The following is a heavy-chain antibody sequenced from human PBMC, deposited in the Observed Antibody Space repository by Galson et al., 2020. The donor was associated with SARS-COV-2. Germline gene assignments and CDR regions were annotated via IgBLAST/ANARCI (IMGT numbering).Heavy chain of an antibody. V-gene: IGHV3-66*01. D-gene: IGHD2-15*01. CDR2: ISSSGST. Sequence: GESLKISCAASGFTVSSNYITWVRQAPGKRLEWVSAISSSGSTYYAESVKGRFTIARDNSKNTLYLQMNSLRADDTAVYYCARAQCSGGTCFSSSYYGMDVWGQGTTVTVSS. CDR1: GFTVSSNY. CDR3: ARAQCSGGTCFSSSYYGMDV. J-gene: IGHJ6*02.